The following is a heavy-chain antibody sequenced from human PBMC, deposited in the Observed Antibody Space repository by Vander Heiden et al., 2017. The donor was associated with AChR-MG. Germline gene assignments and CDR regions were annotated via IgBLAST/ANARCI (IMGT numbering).Heavy chain of an antibody. CDR1: GYTFTSYY. CDR3: ARVGAGYCSKCWYFDL. D-gene: IGHD2-2*01. Sequence: QVQLVQSGAEVKKPGASVKVSCKASGYTFTSYYMHWVRQAPGQGLEWMGIINPSGGSTSYAQKFQGRVTMTRDTSTSTVYMELSSLRSEDTAVYYCARVGAGYCSKCWYFDLWGRGTLVTVSS. J-gene: IGHJ2*01. CDR2: INPSGGST. V-gene: IGHV1-46*01.